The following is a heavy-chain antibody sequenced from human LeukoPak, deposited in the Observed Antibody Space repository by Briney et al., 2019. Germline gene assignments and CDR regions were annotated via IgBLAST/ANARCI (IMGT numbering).Heavy chain of an antibody. CDR1: GFTFSSYG. J-gene: IGHJ4*02. Sequence: PGGSLRLSCAASGFTFSSYGMHWVRQAPGKGLEWVAFIRYDGSNKYYADSVKGRFTISRDNSKNTLYLQMNSLRAEDTAVYYCASELLRFGELFHWGQGTLVTVSS. V-gene: IGHV3-30*02. D-gene: IGHD3-10*01. CDR3: ASELLRFGELFH. CDR2: IRYDGSNK.